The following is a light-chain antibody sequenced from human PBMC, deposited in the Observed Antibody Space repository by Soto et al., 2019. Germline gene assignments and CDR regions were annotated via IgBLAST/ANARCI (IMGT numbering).Light chain of an antibody. CDR3: QLWDSTRDHHV. CDR2: ADD. V-gene: IGLV3-21*02. J-gene: IGLJ1*01. Sequence: SYELTQPPSVSVAPGQTARITCGGNNIGSKSVHWYQQKPGQAPVLVVYADDDRPSGILERISGSNSGNTATLTISRVEAGDEADYYCQLWDSTRDHHVFGSGTKVTVL. CDR1: NIGSKS.